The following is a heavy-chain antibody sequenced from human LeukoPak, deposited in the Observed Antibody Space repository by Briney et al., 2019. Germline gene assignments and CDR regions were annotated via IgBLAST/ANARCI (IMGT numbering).Heavy chain of an antibody. CDR1: GGSFSGYY. D-gene: IGHD3-22*01. CDR2: INHSGST. Sequence: SETLSLTCAVYGGSFSGYYWSWIRQPPGKGLEWIGEINHSGSTNYNPSLKSRVTMSVDTSKSQFSLKLSSVTAADTAVYYCARGRRITMIVVVTRYAFDIWGQGTMVTVSS. V-gene: IGHV4-34*01. CDR3: ARGRRITMIVVVTRYAFDI. J-gene: IGHJ3*02.